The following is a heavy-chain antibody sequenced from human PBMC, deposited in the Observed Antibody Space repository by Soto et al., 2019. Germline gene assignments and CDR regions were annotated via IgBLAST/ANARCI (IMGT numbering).Heavy chain of an antibody. Sequence: ASVKVSCKASGYTFTGYYMHWVRQAPGQGLEWMGWINPNSGGTNYAQKFQGRVTMTRDTSISTAYMELSRLRSDDTAVYYCARERSSSWEYYYYYCMDVWGQGTTVTVSS. D-gene: IGHD6-13*01. J-gene: IGHJ6*02. CDR2: INPNSGGT. CDR1: GYTFTGYY. V-gene: IGHV1-2*02. CDR3: ARERSSSWEYYYYYCMDV.